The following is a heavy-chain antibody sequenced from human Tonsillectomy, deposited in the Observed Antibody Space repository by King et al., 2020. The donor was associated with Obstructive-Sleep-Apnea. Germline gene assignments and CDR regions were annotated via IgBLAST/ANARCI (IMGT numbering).Heavy chain of an antibody. CDR3: VRDSIGDYPAFDY. J-gene: IGHJ4*02. CDR2: INYRGST. CDR1: GGSISISAFY. V-gene: IGHV4-39*07. D-gene: IGHD4-17*01. Sequence: QLQESGPGLVKPSETLSLTCTVSGGSISISAFYWGWIRQPPGKGLEWIGSINYRGSTYYNPSLKSRVTISVDTSKSQFSLRLSSLTAAETAVYYCVRDSIGDYPAFDYWGQGTLVTVSS.